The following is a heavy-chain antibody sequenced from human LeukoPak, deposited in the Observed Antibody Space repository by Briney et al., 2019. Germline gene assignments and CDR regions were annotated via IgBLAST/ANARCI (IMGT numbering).Heavy chain of an antibody. Sequence: ASVKVSCKASGYTFTSYGISWVRQAPGQGLEWMGWISAYNGNTNYAQKLQGRVTMTTDTPTSTAYMELRSLRSDDTAVYYCARVVSITMIVVVIGAFDIWGQGTMVTVSS. D-gene: IGHD3-22*01. V-gene: IGHV1-18*01. CDR1: GYTFTSYG. J-gene: IGHJ3*02. CDR3: ARVVSITMIVVVIGAFDI. CDR2: ISAYNGNT.